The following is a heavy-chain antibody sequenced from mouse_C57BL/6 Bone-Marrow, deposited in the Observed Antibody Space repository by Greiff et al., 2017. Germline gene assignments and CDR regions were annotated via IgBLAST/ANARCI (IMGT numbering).Heavy chain of an antibody. CDR1: GYTFTSYW. Sequence: QVQLQQPGAELVKPGASVKMSCKASGYTFTSYWITWVKQRPGQGLEWIGDIYPGSGSTNYNEQFKSKATLTVDTSTSTAYTQLSSLTSEDSAVYYCARPYYSNYWYFDVWGTGTTVTVSS. CDR2: IYPGSGST. D-gene: IGHD2-5*01. V-gene: IGHV1-55*01. CDR3: ARPYYSNYWYFDV. J-gene: IGHJ1*03.